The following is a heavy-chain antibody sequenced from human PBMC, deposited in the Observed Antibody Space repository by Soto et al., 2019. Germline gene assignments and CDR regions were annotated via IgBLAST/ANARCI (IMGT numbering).Heavy chain of an antibody. CDR3: ARVSYSSYPLYYYYGMDV. J-gene: IGHJ6*02. D-gene: IGHD6-6*01. CDR1: GGSISSGDYY. Sequence: QVQLQESGPGLVKPSQTLSLTCTVSGGSISSGDYYWSWIRQHPGKGLEWIGNFYYSGSTYYNPSLKSRITISVDTSKNQFSLRLSSLTAADTAVYYCARVSYSSYPLYYYYGMDVWGQGTTVTVSS. V-gene: IGHV4-31*03. CDR2: FYYSGST.